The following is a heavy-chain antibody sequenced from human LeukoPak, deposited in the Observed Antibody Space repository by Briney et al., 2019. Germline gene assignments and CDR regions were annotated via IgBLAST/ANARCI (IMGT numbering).Heavy chain of an antibody. CDR1: GGSISSYY. D-gene: IGHD6-19*01. J-gene: IGHJ6*03. V-gene: IGHV4-4*07. Sequence: SETLSLTCTVSGGSISSYYWSWIRQSPGKGLEWIGRIYTSGSTNYNPSLKSRVTISVDTSKNQFSLKLSSVTAADTAVYYCARGSSGWTYYYYMDVWGKGTTVTVSS. CDR3: ARGSSGWTYYYYMDV. CDR2: IYTSGST.